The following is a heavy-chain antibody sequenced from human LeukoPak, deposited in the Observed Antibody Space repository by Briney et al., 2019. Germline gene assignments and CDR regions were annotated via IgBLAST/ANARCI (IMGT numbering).Heavy chain of an antibody. CDR1: GGSISSSNW. J-gene: IGHJ4*02. CDR2: IYHSGST. CDR3: ARDPRSGSYFDY. V-gene: IGHV4-4*02. D-gene: IGHD1-26*01. Sequence: SGTLSLTCAVSGGSISSSNWWSWVRQPPGKGLEWIGEIYHSGSTNYNPSLKSRVTTSVDKSKNQFSLKLSSVTAADTAVYYCARDPRSGSYFDYWGQGTLVTVSS.